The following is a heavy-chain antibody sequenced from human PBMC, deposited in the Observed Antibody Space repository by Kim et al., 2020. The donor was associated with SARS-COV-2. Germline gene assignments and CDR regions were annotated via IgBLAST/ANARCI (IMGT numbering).Heavy chain of an antibody. CDR2: ITGSGITT. J-gene: IGHJ4*02. CDR1: GFTFNSYA. CDR3: AKEGSTSWYPDY. V-gene: IGHV3-23*01. Sequence: GGSLRLSCAASGFTFNSYALSWVRQAPGKGLEWVSGITGSGITTYYADSVKGRFTISRNNSKNTVYLQMTSLRAEDTALYYCAKEGSTSWYPDYWGQGTLVTVSS. D-gene: IGHD6-13*01.